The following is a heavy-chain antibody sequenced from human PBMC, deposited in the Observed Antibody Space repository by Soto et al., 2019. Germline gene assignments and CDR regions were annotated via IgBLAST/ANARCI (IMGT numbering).Heavy chain of an antibody. CDR1: GGSISSYY. V-gene: IGHV4-59*08. Sequence: QVQLQESGPGLVKPSETLSLTCTVSGGSISSYYWSWIRQPPGKGLEWIGYIYYSGSTNYNPSLKRRVPIAXDPSKNQFSLKLSSVTAADTAVYYCARRWGTTFDYWGQGTLVTVSS. CDR3: ARRWGTTFDY. D-gene: IGHD3-16*01. J-gene: IGHJ4*02. CDR2: IYYSGST.